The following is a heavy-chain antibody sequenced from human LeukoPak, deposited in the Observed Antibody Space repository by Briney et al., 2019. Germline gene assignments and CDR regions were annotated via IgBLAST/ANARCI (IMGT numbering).Heavy chain of an antibody. Sequence: GGSLRLSCAASGFTFTNSWMAWVRLAPGKGLEWVANIKQDGSTKHYADSLKGRFTISRDNPKNSLYLQMNSLRADDTAVYYCARDTDGSLDFWGQGILVTVAS. D-gene: IGHD1-26*01. CDR1: GFTFTNSW. V-gene: IGHV3-7*01. J-gene: IGHJ4*02. CDR2: IKQDGSTK. CDR3: ARDTDGSLDF.